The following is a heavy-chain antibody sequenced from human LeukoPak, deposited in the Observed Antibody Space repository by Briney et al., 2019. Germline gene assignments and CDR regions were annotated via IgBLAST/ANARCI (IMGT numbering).Heavy chain of an antibody. V-gene: IGHV3-7*01. J-gene: IGHJ4*02. CDR1: GFTFSTYC. Sequence: PGGSLRLSCAASGFTFSTYCMTWVRQAPGKGLEWVSNINQDGSEEYYVDSVKGRFTISRDNARNSLYLEMNSLRAEDTAVYYCERDCRTEGLYFDYWGQGILVTVSS. CDR2: INQDGSEE. D-gene: IGHD1-14*01. CDR3: ERDCRTEGLYFDY.